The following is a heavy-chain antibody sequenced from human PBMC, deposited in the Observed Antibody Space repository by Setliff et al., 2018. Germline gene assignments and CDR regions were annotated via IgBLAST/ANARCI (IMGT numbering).Heavy chain of an antibody. V-gene: IGHV4-61*02. Sequence: PSQTLSLTCAVSGGSITSGSYYWSWIRQPAGEGLEWIGRLHTRGTTDYNPSLKGRVTISADTSTNHFFLKLTSVTAADTAVYYCARDNTIVGATDYWGQGALVTVS. CDR1: GGSITSGSYY. D-gene: IGHD1-26*01. CDR2: LHTRGTT. J-gene: IGHJ4*02. CDR3: ARDNTIVGATDY.